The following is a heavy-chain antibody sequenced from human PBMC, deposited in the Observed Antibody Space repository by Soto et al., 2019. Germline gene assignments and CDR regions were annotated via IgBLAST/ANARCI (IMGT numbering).Heavy chain of an antibody. CDR1: GYTFTSYA. Sequence: SVKVSCKSSGYTFTSYAMHWVRQAPGQRLEWMGWINAGNGNTKYSQKFQGRVTITRDTSASTAYMELSSLRSEDTAVYYCARERVNYYDSSGHDAFDIWGQGTMVTVSS. V-gene: IGHV1-3*01. J-gene: IGHJ3*02. CDR3: ARERVNYYDSSGHDAFDI. CDR2: INAGNGNT. D-gene: IGHD3-22*01.